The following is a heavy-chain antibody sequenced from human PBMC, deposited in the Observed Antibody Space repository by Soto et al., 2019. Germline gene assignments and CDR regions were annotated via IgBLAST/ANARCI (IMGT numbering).Heavy chain of an antibody. CDR1: GGSISSGGYY. D-gene: IGHD7-27*01. CDR2: IYYSGST. CDR3: ARVFDPPRGTGAFDI. Sequence: QVQLQASGPGLAKPSQTLSLTCTVSGGSISSGGYYWSWIRQHPGKGLEWIGYIYYSGSTYYNPSLKSRVTISVDTSKNQFSLKLSSVTAADTAVYYCARVFDPPRGTGAFDIWGQGTMVTVSS. J-gene: IGHJ3*02. V-gene: IGHV4-31*03.